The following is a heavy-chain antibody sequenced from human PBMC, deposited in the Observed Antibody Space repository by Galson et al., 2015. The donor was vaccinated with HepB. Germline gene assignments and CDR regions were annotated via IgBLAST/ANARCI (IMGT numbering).Heavy chain of an antibody. D-gene: IGHD4-17*01. CDR1: GYSFTSYW. CDR3: ASGGRYGDQTKPSDY. J-gene: IGHJ4*02. V-gene: IGHV5-10-1*01. Sequence: QSGAEVKKPGESLRISCKGSGYSFTSYWISWVRQMPGKGLEWMGRIDPSDSYTNYSPSFQGHVTISADKSISTAYLQWSSLKASDTAMYYCASGGRYGDQTKPSDYWGQGTLVTVSS. CDR2: IDPSDSYT.